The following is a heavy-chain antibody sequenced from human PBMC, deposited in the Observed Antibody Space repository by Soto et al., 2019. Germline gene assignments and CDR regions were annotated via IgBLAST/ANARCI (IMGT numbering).Heavy chain of an antibody. J-gene: IGHJ3*02. Sequence: QVQLVESGGGVVQPGRSQRLSCAASGFTFSMYGMHWFRQAPGKGLEWMATVYYDGHNKYYADSVRVRFTISRDNSKNMVYLQMNSLRAEDTAVYYCARDPPSTLGSFDIWGRGTMVTGSS. CDR2: VYYDGHNK. CDR1: GFTFSMYG. D-gene: IGHD2-2*01. V-gene: IGHV3-33*01. CDR3: ARDPPSTLGSFDI.